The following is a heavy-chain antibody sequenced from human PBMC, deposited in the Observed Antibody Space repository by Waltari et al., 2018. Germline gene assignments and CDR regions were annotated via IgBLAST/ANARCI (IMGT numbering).Heavy chain of an antibody. CDR2: IKQDGSEK. CDR3: ARGNGYSLTWPLYYFDY. D-gene: IGHD5-12*01. CDR1: GFTFSSYW. J-gene: IGHJ4*02. V-gene: IGHV3-7*01. Sequence: EVQLVESGGGLVQPGGSLRLSCAASGFTFSSYWMSWVRQAPGKGLEWVANIKQDGSEKDYVDSVKGRFTISRDNAKNSLYLQLNSLRAEDTAVYYCARGNGYSLTWPLYYFDYWGQGTLVTVPS.